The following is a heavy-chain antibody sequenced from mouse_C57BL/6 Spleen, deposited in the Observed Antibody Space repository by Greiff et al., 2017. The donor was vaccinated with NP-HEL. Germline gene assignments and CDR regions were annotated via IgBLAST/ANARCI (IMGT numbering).Heavy chain of an antibody. Sequence: QVQLQQPGTELVKPGASVKLSCKASGYTFTSYWMHWVKQRPGQGLEWIGNINPSNGGTNYNEKFKSKATLTVDKSTSTAYMQLSSLTSEDSSVYYGASWVTTVVALGYFDDWGKGTTLTVST. V-gene: IGHV1-53*01. CDR3: ASWVTTVVALGYFDD. CDR2: INPSNGGT. CDR1: GYTFTSYW. D-gene: IGHD1-1*01. J-gene: IGHJ2*01.